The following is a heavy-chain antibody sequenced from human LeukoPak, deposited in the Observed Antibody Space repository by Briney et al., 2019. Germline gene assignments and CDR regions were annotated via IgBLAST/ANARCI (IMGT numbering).Heavy chain of an antibody. Sequence: ASVKVSCKASGYTFTSYGISWVRQAPGQGLEWMGWISAYNGNTNYAQKLQGRVTMTTDTFTSTAYMELRSLRSDDTAVYYCARAAPYYDILTGYFSNWFDPWGQGTLVTVSS. CDR1: GYTFTSYG. CDR3: ARAAPYYDILTGYFSNWFDP. D-gene: IGHD3-9*01. CDR2: ISAYNGNT. V-gene: IGHV1-18*04. J-gene: IGHJ5*02.